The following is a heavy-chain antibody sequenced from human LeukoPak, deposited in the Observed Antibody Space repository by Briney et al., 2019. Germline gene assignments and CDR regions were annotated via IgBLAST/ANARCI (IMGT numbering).Heavy chain of an antibody. CDR3: VISHDAFDI. J-gene: IGHJ3*02. Sequence: ESLKISSKGSGYSFTSYWIGWVRQMPGKGVEGMGTIYPGDSDTRYSPSFQGQVTISADKSISTAYLQLSSLKATETARYYCVISHDAFDIWGQRSLVTVSS. V-gene: IGHV5-51*01. CDR1: GYSFTSYW. CDR2: IYPGDSDT.